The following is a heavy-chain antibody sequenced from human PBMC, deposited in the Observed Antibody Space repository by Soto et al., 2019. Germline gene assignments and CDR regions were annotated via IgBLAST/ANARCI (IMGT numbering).Heavy chain of an antibody. V-gene: IGHV1-24*01. D-gene: IGHD2-2*01. CDR3: AAGGYRNWFGP. CDR2: FDFEDDEA. J-gene: IGHJ5*02. CDR1: GDTLTDLS. Sequence: ASVKVSCKISGDTLTDLSIHWVRQAPGKGLEWMGGFDFEDDEAIFAQKFQGRVTMTEDTSTGTAYMELSSLRSEDTAVYYCAAGGYRNWFGPWGQGTLVTVSS.